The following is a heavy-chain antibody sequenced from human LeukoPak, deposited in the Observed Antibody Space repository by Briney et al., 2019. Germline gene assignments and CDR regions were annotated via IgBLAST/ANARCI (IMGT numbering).Heavy chain of an antibody. J-gene: IGHJ5*02. Sequence: SQTLSLTSTVSGGSISSGSYYWSWIRQPAGKGLEWIGRIYTSGSTNYNPSLKSRVTISVDTSKNQFSLKLSSVTAAGTAVYYCAREKPTYYYGSGMSWFDPWGQGTLVTVSS. V-gene: IGHV4-61*02. CDR3: AREKPTYYYGSGMSWFDP. CDR2: IYTSGST. CDR1: GGSISSGSYY. D-gene: IGHD3-10*01.